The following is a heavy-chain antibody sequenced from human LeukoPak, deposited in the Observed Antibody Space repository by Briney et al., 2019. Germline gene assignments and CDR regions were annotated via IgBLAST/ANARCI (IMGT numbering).Heavy chain of an antibody. CDR1: GFTFDDYA. Sequence: PGRSLRLSCAASGFTFDDYAMHWVRQAPGKGLEWVSGISWNSGSIGYADSVKGRFTISRDNAKNSLYLQMNSLRAEDTALYYCAKDAFCFGCSSTNIAFDIWGQGIMVTVSS. CDR3: AKDAFCFGCSSTNIAFDI. CDR2: ISWNSGSI. J-gene: IGHJ3*02. D-gene: IGHD2-2*01. V-gene: IGHV3-9*01.